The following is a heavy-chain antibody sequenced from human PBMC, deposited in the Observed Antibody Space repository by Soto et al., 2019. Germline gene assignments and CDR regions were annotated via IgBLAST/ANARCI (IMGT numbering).Heavy chain of an antibody. D-gene: IGHD2-21*01. CDR1: GFSLDTNGVR. J-gene: IGHJ5*02. Sequence: QITLKESGPTLVKPTQTLTLTCTFSGFSLDTNGVRVGWIRQPPGMALEWLAIIFWNDEKYYSPSLKSRLTNTKEAPKNQGILTKTNMDPVDTATYFWAHRRVGSTDWYDGFAPWGQGLLVTVSS. CDR3: AHRRVGSTDWYDGFAP. CDR2: IFWNDEK. V-gene: IGHV2-5*01.